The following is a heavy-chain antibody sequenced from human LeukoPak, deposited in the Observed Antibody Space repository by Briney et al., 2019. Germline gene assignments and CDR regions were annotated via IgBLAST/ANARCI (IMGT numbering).Heavy chain of an antibody. V-gene: IGHV1-18*04. Sequence: GASVKVSCKASGYTFTSYGISWVRQALGQGLEWMGWISAYNGNTNYAQKLQGRVTMTTDTSTSTAYMELRSLRSDDTAVYYCARVGYNWNDDYYFDYWGQGTLVTVSS. CDR2: ISAYNGNT. J-gene: IGHJ4*02. CDR3: ARVGYNWNDDYYFDY. CDR1: GYTFTSYG. D-gene: IGHD1-1*01.